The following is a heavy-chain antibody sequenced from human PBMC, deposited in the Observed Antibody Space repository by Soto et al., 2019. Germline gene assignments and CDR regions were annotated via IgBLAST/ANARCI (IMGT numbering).Heavy chain of an antibody. CDR1: GDSFTSYW. CDR3: ARHVDTAMITANFDS. D-gene: IGHD5-18*01. Sequence: GESLKISCKGSGDSFTSYWIGWVRQMPGKGLEWMGIIYPDDSDTRYSPSFQGQVTISADKSISTAYLQWSSLKASDSAIYYCARHVDTAMITANFDSWGQGTLVTVSS. CDR2: IYPDDSDT. V-gene: IGHV5-51*01. J-gene: IGHJ4*02.